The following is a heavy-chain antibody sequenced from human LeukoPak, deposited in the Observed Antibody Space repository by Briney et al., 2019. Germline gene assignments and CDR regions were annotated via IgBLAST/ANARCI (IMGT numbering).Heavy chain of an antibody. D-gene: IGHD6-13*01. CDR3: ARDFRGIAAAGFDY. Sequence: PSETLSLTCTVSGGSISSYFWSWIRQPPGKGLEWIGFVYYSGSTKYNPSLKSRVTISLDTSKNQFSLKLSSVTAAVTAVYYCARDFRGIAAAGFDYWGQGTLVTVSS. CDR1: GGSISSYF. CDR2: VYYSGST. J-gene: IGHJ4*02. V-gene: IGHV4-59*01.